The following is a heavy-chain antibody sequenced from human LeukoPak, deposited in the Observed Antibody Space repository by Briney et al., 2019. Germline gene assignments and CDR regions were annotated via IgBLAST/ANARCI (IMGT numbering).Heavy chain of an antibody. V-gene: IGHV3-30*02. CDR1: GFSFSGYG. CDR3: ARAYYDSSGRYFDY. D-gene: IGHD3-22*01. Sequence: GGSLRLSCAASGFSFSGYGMHWVRQAPGKGLEWVAFIRHDGTEYHTDSVKGRFTISRDNSKSTLFLQMNSLRAEDTAVYYCARAYYDSSGRYFDYWGQGTLVTVSS. CDR2: IRHDGTE. J-gene: IGHJ4*02.